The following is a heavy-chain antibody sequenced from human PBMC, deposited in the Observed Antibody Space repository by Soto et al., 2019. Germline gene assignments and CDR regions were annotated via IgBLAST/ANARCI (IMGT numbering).Heavy chain of an antibody. D-gene: IGHD1-26*01. Sequence: ESGGGLVPPGGSLRLSCVASGFTFSSHVMSWVRQAPGKGLEWVSGISVGGGSTYYADSAKGRFTISRDNSKNTLNLQMNSLRAEDTAIYYCAKGWGDYWGQGTLVTVSS. CDR2: ISVGGGST. CDR1: GFTFSSHV. V-gene: IGHV3-23*01. CDR3: AKGWGDY. J-gene: IGHJ4*02.